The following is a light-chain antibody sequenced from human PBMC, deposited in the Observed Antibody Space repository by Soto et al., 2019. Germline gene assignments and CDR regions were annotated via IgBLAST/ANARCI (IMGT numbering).Light chain of an antibody. J-gene: IGKJ1*01. Sequence: TQSPDSLAVSPGERATLSCRASQSVSSSYLAWYQQKPGQAPRLLIYGASSRATGIPDRFSGSGSGTDFTLTISRLEPEDFAVYYCQQYGRTFGQGTKVEIK. CDR1: QSVSSSY. CDR3: QQYGRT. V-gene: IGKV3-20*01. CDR2: GAS.